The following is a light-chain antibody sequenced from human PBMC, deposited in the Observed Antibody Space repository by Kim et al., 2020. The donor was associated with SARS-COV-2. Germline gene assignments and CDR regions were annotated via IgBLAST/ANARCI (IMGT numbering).Light chain of an antibody. CDR2: QDT. CDR1: RLGHKY. CDR3: QVWDSTTTV. Sequence: SYELTQPPSVSVSPGQTASITCSGDRLGHKYVCWYRHKPGQSPEVVIYQDTQRPSGIPERFSGSNSGNTATLTISGTQDVDEADYYCQVWDSTTTVFGRGTQLTVL. V-gene: IGLV3-1*01. J-gene: IGLJ2*01.